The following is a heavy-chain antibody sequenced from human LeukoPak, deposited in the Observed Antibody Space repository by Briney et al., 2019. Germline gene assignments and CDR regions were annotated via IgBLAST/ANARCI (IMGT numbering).Heavy chain of an antibody. CDR2: IYYSGST. Sequence: SETLSLTCSVSGGSISGYYGSWIRQPPGKGLEWIGFIYYSGSTKYNPSLKSRVTISIDTSKNQFSLKLTSVTAAHTAVYYCARYGSGSYSDDHFQHWGQGTLVTVSS. CDR3: ARYGSGSYSDDHFQH. CDR1: GGSISGYY. D-gene: IGHD3-10*01. V-gene: IGHV4-59*08. J-gene: IGHJ1*01.